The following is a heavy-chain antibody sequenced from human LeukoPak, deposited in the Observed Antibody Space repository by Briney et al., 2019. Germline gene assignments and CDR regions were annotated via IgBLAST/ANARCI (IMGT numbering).Heavy chain of an antibody. J-gene: IGHJ4*02. D-gene: IGHD1-26*01. Sequence: PAGSLRLSGAASGFRFSGSLLSWVRQAPGKGLEWVATISEDGITKYYDDSVRGRFTISRDNAENSLYLEMTGLRTEDTAVYYCARLLGRVTTFDYWGQGTLVTVSS. CDR1: GFRFSGSL. V-gene: IGHV3-7*01. CDR3: ARLLGRVTTFDY. CDR2: ISEDGITK.